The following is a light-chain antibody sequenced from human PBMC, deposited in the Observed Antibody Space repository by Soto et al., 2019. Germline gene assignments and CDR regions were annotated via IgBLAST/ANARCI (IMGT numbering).Light chain of an antibody. V-gene: IGKV3-20*01. CDR3: QQFSSYPLT. CDR2: GAS. CDR1: QSVSSY. J-gene: IGKJ4*01. Sequence: EIVLTQSPATLSLSPGERATLSFRASQSVSSYLAWYQQKPGQAPRLLIYGASTRATGIPARFSGSGSGTEFTLTISRLEPEDFAVYYCQQFSSYPLTFGGGTKVDI.